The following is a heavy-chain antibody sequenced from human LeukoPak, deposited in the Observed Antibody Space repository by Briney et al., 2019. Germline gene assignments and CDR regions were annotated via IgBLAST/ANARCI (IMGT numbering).Heavy chain of an antibody. CDR3: ASYTAPLDYYYGMDV. CDR1: GFTFSDYY. D-gene: IGHD5-18*01. J-gene: IGHJ6*02. CDR2: ISSSGSTI. Sequence: PGGSLRLSCAASGFTFSDYYMCWIRQAPGKGLEWVSYISSSGSTIYYADSVKGRFTISRDNAKNSLYLQMNSLRAEDTAVYYCASYTAPLDYYYGMDVWGQGTTVTVSS. V-gene: IGHV3-11*01.